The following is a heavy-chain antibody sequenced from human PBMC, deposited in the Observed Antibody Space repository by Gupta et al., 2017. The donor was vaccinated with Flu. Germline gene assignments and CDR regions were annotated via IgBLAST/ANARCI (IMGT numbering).Heavy chain of an antibody. CDR2: INPDSGDT. Sequence: QVHLVQSGAEVTEPGASVKVSCKTSGYTFTGRFLHWVRQAPGQGLEWMGFINPDSGDTHFAQKFQGRGTLARDTSISTAYLELNSLRLDDTAVYYCARGGPLGYCATDSCPPFDVGGQGTLRSVSS. CDR1: GYTFTGRF. CDR3: ARGGPLGYCATDSCPPFDV. V-gene: IGHV1-2*02. J-gene: IGHJ4*02. D-gene: IGHD2-8*01.